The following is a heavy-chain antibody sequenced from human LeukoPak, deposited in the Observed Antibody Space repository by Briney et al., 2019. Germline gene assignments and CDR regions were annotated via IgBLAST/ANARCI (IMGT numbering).Heavy chain of an antibody. CDR1: GGSISSYY. CDR2: IYYSGST. CDR3: ARDRESYSNYDYYYYGMDV. V-gene: IGHV4-59*12. D-gene: IGHD4-11*01. J-gene: IGHJ6*02. Sequence: PSETLSLTCTVSGGSISSYYWSWIRQPPGKGLEWIGYIYYSGSTNYNPSLKSRVTMSVDTSKNQFSLKLSSVTAADTAVYYCARDRESYSNYDYYYYGMDVWGQGTTVTVSS.